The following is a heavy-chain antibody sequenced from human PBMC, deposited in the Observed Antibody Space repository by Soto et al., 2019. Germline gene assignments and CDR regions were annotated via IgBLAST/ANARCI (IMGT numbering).Heavy chain of an antibody. CDR1: GFTFSDHY. V-gene: IGHV3-72*01. Sequence: EVQLVESGGGLVQPGGSQRLSCAASGFTFSDHYMDWVRQAPGKGLEWVGRIRNKANSYTTDYAASVKGRFTISRDDLKDSLYLQMNSLKTEDTAIYYCARASGKGAYFDYWGHGTLATVSS. CDR2: IRNKANSYTT. D-gene: IGHD1-26*01. J-gene: IGHJ4*01. CDR3: ARASGKGAYFDY.